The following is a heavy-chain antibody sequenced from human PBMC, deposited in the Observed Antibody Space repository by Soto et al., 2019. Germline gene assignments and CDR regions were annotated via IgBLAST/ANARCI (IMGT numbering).Heavy chain of an antibody. CDR3: ARGEDAFFYYGLDV. CDR2: IYDTGISGYTPST. J-gene: IGHJ6*02. V-gene: IGHV4-59*01. CDR1: GGSFSGYY. Sequence: SETLSLTCAVYGGSFSGYYWSWIRRPPGKGLEWIAYIYDTGISGYTPSTSYNPSLKSRVTMSVDTSKSQFSLKLTSVTAADTAVYYCARGEDAFFYYGLDVWGQGITVTVSS.